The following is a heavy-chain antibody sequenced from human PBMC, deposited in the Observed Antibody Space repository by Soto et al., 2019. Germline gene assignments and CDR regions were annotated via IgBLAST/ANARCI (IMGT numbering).Heavy chain of an antibody. CDR3: ARGLVIRPYYYHGMDV. J-gene: IGHJ6*02. Sequence: QVHLQESGPGLVKPSQTLSLTCTVSGGSISSGDYFWSWIRQSPGKGLEWIGYISSIGSTYYNPSLKSRVSVSRDTSRNQCSLKLSSVTTTDTAVYYCARGLVIRPYYYHGMDVWGQGTTATVSS. CDR2: ISSIGST. CDR1: GGSISSGDYF. D-gene: IGHD3-9*01. V-gene: IGHV4-30-4*01.